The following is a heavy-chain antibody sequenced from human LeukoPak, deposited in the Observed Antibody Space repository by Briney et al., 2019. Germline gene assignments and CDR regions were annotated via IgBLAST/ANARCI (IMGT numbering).Heavy chain of an antibody. J-gene: IGHJ6*03. V-gene: IGHV1-18*01. CDR1: GYTFTSYG. Sequence: ASVKVSCKASGYTFTSYGISWVRQAPGQGLEWMGWISAYNGNTNYAQKLQGRVTMTTDTSTSTAYMELRSLRSDDTAVYYCARGISGYAPYYYYYYMDVWGKGTTVTVS. CDR2: ISAYNGNT. CDR3: ARGISGYAPYYYYYYMDV. D-gene: IGHD5-12*01.